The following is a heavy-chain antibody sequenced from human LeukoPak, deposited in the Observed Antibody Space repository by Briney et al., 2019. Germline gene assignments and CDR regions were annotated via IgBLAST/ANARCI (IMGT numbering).Heavy chain of an antibody. J-gene: IGHJ4*02. CDR2: IYSGGST. V-gene: IGHV3-66*01. D-gene: IGHD4-17*01. CDR3: ARDPDRNDYGDYGGDY. Sequence: PGGSLRLSCAASGFTVSSNYMSWVRQAPGKGLEWVSVIYSGGSTYYADSVKGRFTISRDNSKNTLYLQMNSLRAEDTAVYYCARDPDRNDYGDYGGDYWGQGTLVTVSS. CDR1: GFTVSSNY.